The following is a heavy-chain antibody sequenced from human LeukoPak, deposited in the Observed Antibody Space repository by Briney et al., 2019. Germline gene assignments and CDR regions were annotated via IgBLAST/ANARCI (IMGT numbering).Heavy chain of an antibody. CDR1: GDSISTSY. J-gene: IGHJ6*02. CDR3: ARDRQPSWYRGLDV. CDR2: IYSSGTT. Sequence: SSEALSPTCTVSGDSISTSYWSWIRRPPGKGLEWIGHIYSSGTTVYNPSLSGRVTISVDTSKKQLYLKLTAVTAADTAVYYCARDRQPSWYRGLDVWGQGTTVTVSS. D-gene: IGHD6-13*01. V-gene: IGHV4-59*01.